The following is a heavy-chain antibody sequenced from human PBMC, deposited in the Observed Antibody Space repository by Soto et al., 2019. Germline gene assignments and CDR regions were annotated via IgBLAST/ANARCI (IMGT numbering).Heavy chain of an antibody. J-gene: IGHJ4*02. CDR1: GASITVSTYH. D-gene: IGHD2-8*01. CDR3: ARAGLGYCTNGVCPTIDY. Sequence: SETLSLTCTVSGASITVSTYHWGWIRQPPGKGLEWIGTVHYSGSTYYNPSFKSRVTISVDTSKSQFSLKLSSVTAADTAVYYCARAGLGYCTNGVCPTIDYWGQGTLVTVSS. V-gene: IGHV4-39*07. CDR2: VHYSGST.